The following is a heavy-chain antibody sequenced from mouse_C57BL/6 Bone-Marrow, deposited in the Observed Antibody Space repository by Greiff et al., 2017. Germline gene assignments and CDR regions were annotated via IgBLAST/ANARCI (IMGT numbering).Heavy chain of an antibody. CDR3: ARQKERLRRGYCLDY. J-gene: IGHJ2*01. D-gene: IGHD2-4*01. CDR1: GFTFSSYG. CDR2: ISSGGSYT. Sequence: DVKLVESGGDLVKPGGSLKLSCAASGFTFSSYGMSWVRQTPDKRLEWVATISSGGSYTYYPDSVKGRFTISRDNAKNTLSLQMSSLKSEDTAMYYCARQKERLRRGYCLDYWGQGTTLTVSS. V-gene: IGHV5-6*02.